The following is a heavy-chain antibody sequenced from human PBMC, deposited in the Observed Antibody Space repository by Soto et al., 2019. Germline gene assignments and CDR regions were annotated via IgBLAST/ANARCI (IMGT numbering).Heavy chain of an antibody. D-gene: IGHD2-15*01. CDR1: GYTFTDYY. CDR3: ASEDCRNTNCLKGFDY. J-gene: IGHJ4*02. Sequence: QVQMVQSGTEVKKPGDSVKVSCKASGYTFTDYYMHWVRQAPGQGFEWVGGINPESGNPKYVPKFQGRVTVTRDTSTSTAYMELNRLTSDDTAVYYCASEDCRNTNCLKGFDYWGQGILVTVSS. CDR2: INPESGNP. V-gene: IGHV1-2*02.